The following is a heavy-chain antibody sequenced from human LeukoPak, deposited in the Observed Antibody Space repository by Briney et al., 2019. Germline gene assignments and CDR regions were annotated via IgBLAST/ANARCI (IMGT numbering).Heavy chain of an antibody. J-gene: IGHJ4*02. D-gene: IGHD6-19*01. V-gene: IGHV4-39*07. CDR1: GGSISSSSYY. Sequence: SETLSLTCTVSGGSISSSSYYWGWIRQPPGKGLEWIGSIYYSGSTYYNPSLKSRVTISVDTSKNQFSLKLSSVTAADTAVYYCARVGIAVAGPNYYFDYWGQGTLVTVSS. CDR2: IYYSGST. CDR3: ARVGIAVAGPNYYFDY.